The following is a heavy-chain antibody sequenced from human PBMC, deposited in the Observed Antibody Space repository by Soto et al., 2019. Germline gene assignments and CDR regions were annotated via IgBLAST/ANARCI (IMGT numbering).Heavy chain of an antibody. J-gene: IGHJ4*02. Sequence: SETLSLTCTVSGGSVSSGSYYWSWIRQPPGKGLEWIGYIYYSGSTNYNPSLKSRVTISVDTSKNQFSLKLSSVTAADTAVYYCAREQAIAARPFDYWGQGTLVTVSS. D-gene: IGHD6-6*01. CDR3: AREQAIAARPFDY. CDR1: GGSVSSGSYY. CDR2: IYYSGST. V-gene: IGHV4-61*01.